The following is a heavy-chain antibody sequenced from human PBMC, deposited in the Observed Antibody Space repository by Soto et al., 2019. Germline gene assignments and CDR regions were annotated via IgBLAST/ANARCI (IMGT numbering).Heavy chain of an antibody. Sequence: QVQLVQSGAEVKKPGSSVKVSCKASGGTFSSYTISWVRQAPRQGLEWMGRIIPILGIANYAQKFQGRVTITADKSTSTAYMELSSLRSEDTAVYYCAREDTSYYYMDVWGKGTTVTVSS. CDR2: IIPILGIA. CDR1: GGTFSSYT. CDR3: AREDTSYYYMDV. V-gene: IGHV1-69*08. D-gene: IGHD5-18*01. J-gene: IGHJ6*03.